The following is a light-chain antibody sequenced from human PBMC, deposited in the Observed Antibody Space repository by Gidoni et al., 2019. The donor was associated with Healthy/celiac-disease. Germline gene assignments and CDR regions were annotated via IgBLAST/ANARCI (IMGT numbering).Light chain of an antibody. Sequence: DIQMTQSPSTLSASVGDRVTITCRASQNINNWLAWYQQKPGKAPKLLIYKASSLESGVPSRFSGRGSGTEFTLTISSLQPDEFATYYCQQYKSYSRTFGQGTKVEIK. CDR3: QQYKSYSRT. V-gene: IGKV1-5*03. CDR2: KAS. J-gene: IGKJ1*01. CDR1: QNINNW.